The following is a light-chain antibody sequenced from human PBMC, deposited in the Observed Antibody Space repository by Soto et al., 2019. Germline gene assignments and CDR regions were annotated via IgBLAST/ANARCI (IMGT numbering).Light chain of an antibody. V-gene: IGKV3-15*01. CDR1: QSVSSN. CDR2: GAS. J-gene: IGKJ4*01. CDR3: QQYNNWPPLT. Sequence: EIVMTLSPATLSVSPGERATLSCRAGQSVSSNLAWYQQKPGQAPRLLIYGASTRATGIPARFSGSGSGTEFTLTISSLQSEDFAVYYCQQYNNWPPLTFGGGTKVDIK.